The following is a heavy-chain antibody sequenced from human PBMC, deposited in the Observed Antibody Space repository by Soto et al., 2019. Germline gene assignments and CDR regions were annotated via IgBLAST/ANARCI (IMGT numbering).Heavy chain of an antibody. Sequence: GGSLRLSCAASGFIFSTYAMNWVRQAPGEGLEWVSAISSSHSTFYAEFVRGRFTISRDNSVNTLYLQMSSLRTEDTAVYYCAHPRGYGVFDAVDIWGQGTMVTVSS. CDR3: AHPRGYGVFDAVDI. CDR2: ISSSHST. D-gene: IGHD4-17*01. J-gene: IGHJ3*02. V-gene: IGHV3-23*01. CDR1: GFIFSTYA.